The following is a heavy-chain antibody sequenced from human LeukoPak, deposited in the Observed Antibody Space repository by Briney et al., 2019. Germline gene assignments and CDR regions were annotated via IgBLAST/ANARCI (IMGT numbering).Heavy chain of an antibody. Sequence: ASVKVSCKASGGTFSSYAISWVRQAPGQGLEWMGWISAYNGNTNYAQKLQGRVTMTTDTSTSTAYMELRSLRSDDTAVYYCARVLLWFRGGYYYMDVWGKGTTVTISS. V-gene: IGHV1-18*01. CDR3: ARVLLWFRGGYYYMDV. CDR2: ISAYNGNT. CDR1: GGTFSSYA. J-gene: IGHJ6*03. D-gene: IGHD3-10*01.